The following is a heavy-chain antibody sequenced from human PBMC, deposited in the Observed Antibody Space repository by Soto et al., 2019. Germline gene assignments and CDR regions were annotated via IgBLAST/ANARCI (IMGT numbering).Heavy chain of an antibody. Sequence: QLQLQESGSGLVKPSQTLSLTCDVSGGSINSGGYSWSWIRQPPGKGLELVGYIYQSGSTYYNPSLRSRLTISIERSKNQFSLKLTSVTAADKAVYYCARGGLLGHCGSNPCHNSFDHWGQGTLVTVSS. J-gene: IGHJ4*02. CDR1: GGSINSGGYS. CDR2: IYQSGST. V-gene: IGHV4-30-2*01. CDR3: ARGGLLGHCGSNPCHNSFDH. D-gene: IGHD2-2*01.